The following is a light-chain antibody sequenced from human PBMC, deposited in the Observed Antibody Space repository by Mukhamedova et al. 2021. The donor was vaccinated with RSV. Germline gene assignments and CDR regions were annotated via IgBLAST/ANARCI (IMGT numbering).Light chain of an antibody. J-gene: IGKJ3*01. CDR1: SVRTSS. Sequence: SVRTSSIAWYQQKPGQAPRLLIYDATTRATGIPDRFSGGGSGTDFTLTITRPEPEDFAVYYCQHYGSLPFTFGPGTKVDIK. CDR2: DAT. V-gene: IGKV3-20*01. CDR3: QHYGSLPFT.